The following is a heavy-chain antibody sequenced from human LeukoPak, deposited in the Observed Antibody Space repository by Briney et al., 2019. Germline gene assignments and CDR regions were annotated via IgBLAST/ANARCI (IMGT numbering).Heavy chain of an antibody. Sequence: SVKVSCTASGGTSSSYAISWVRQAPGQGLEWMGGIIPIFGTANYAQKFQGRVTITADESTSTAYMELSSLRSEDTAVYYCARPRYCSSTSCYVPFDYWGQGTLVTVSS. D-gene: IGHD2-2*01. J-gene: IGHJ4*02. CDR1: GGTSSSYA. V-gene: IGHV1-69*13. CDR3: ARPRYCSSTSCYVPFDY. CDR2: IIPIFGTA.